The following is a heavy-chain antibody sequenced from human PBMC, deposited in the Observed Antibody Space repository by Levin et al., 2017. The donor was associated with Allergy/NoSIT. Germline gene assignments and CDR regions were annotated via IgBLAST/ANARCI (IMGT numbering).Heavy chain of an antibody. J-gene: IGHJ4*02. CDR1: GGSISSSSYY. Sequence: SQTLSLTCTVSGGSISSSSYYWGWIRQPPGKGLEWIGSIYYSGSTYYNPSLKSRVTISVDTSKNQFSLKLSSVTAADTAVYYCAMGGFDYWGQGTLVTVSS. CDR3: AMGGFDY. D-gene: IGHD3-16*01. V-gene: IGHV4-39*01. CDR2: IYYSGST.